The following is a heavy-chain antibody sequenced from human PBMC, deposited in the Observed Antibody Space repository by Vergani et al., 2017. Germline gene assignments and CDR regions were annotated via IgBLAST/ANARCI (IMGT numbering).Heavy chain of an antibody. V-gene: IGHV3-33*01. Sequence: QVQLVESGGGVVQPGRSLRLSCAASGFTFSSYGMHWVRQAPGKGLEWVAVIWYDGSNKYYADSVKGRFTISRDNSKNTLSMQMNSLRAEDTAVYYCASCLHSGSYGGFGDWGQGTLVTVSS. D-gene: IGHD1-26*01. J-gene: IGHJ4*02. CDR3: ASCLHSGSYGGFGD. CDR1: GFTFSSYG. CDR2: IWYDGSNK.